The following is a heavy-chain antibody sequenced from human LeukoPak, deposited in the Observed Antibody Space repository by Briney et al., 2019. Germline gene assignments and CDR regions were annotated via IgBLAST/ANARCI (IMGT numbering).Heavy chain of an antibody. V-gene: IGHV4-39*01. CDR3: ATHPITYGMDV. J-gene: IGHJ6*01. CDR1: GGPIRSSSYY. Sequence: SETLSLTCTVSGGPIRSSSYYWGWIRQTPGKGLEWIGSIYYTGSLYYNPSLKSRVTISVDTSKNQFSLSLSSATVADTAVYYCATHPITYGMDVWGQGTSVTVSS. CDR2: IYYTGSL.